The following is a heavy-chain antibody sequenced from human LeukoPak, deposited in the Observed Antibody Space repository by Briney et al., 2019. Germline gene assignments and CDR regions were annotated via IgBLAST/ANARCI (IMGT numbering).Heavy chain of an antibody. D-gene: IGHD3-9*01. CDR2: IYYSGST. CDR1: GGSISSYY. CDR3: ARLTYYDTLTGYYFDY. V-gene: IGHV4-59*01. J-gene: IGHJ4*02. Sequence: SETLSLTCTVSGGSISSYYWSWIRQPPGKGLEWIGYIYYSGSTNYNPSLKSRVTISVDTSKNQFSLKLSSVTAADTAVYYCARLTYYDTLTGYYFDYWGQGTLVTVSS.